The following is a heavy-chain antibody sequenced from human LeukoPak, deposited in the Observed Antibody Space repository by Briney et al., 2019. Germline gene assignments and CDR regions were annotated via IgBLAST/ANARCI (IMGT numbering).Heavy chain of an antibody. CDR3: ARASLASAGTRF. J-gene: IGHJ1*01. CDR2: INARNGDT. D-gene: IGHD6-13*01. Sequence: ASVKVSCKASGYTFSGYYIHWVRQAPGRGLEWVGGINARNGDTNYAQKFQGRVILTRDTSITTSYMEVISLTSDDTAVYYCARASLASAGTRFWGQGTLVIVSS. V-gene: IGHV1-2*02. CDR1: GYTFSGYY.